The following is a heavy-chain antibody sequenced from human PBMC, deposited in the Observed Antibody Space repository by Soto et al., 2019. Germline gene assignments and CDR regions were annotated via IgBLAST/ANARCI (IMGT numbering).Heavy chain of an antibody. CDR2: ISYDGSNK. CDR3: AKDTGTTEFDY. V-gene: IGHV3-30*18. D-gene: IGHD1-7*01. Sequence: LRLSFAASGXTFSSYGMHWVRQAPGKGLEWVAVISYDGSNKYYADSVKGRFTISRDNSKNTLYLQMNSLRAEDTAVYYCAKDTGTTEFDYWGQGTLVTVSS. J-gene: IGHJ4*02. CDR1: GXTFSSYG.